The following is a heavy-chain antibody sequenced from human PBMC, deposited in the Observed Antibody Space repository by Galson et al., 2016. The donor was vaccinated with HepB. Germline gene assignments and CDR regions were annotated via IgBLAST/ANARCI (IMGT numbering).Heavy chain of an antibody. D-gene: IGHD3-3*01. CDR2: TRYDGSNK. CDR3: ARDLNYDFWSGYPRDGMDG. V-gene: IGHV3-33*01. Sequence: SLRLSCAASGFTFSSFGMHWVRQAPGKGLEWVAVTRYDGSNKNYADSVKGRFTISRDNSKNTLYLHMNSLRAEDTAVYYCARDLNYDFWSGYPRDGMDGWGQGPTVPVSS. CDR1: GFTFSSFG. J-gene: IGHJ6*02.